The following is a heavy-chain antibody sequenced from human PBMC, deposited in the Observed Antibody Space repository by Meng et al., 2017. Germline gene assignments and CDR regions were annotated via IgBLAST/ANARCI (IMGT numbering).Heavy chain of an antibody. Sequence: QVQLQESGPGLVKTSQTLSLTCTVSGGSINSDDYYWSWIRQHPGKGLEWIGFIYYSGSTYYNPSLKSRVSISVDTSKNQFSLKVTSVTAADTAVYYCARGDYDGLAYWGQGTLVTVSS. D-gene: IGHD4-17*01. J-gene: IGHJ4*02. CDR3: ARGDYDGLAY. CDR1: GGSINSDDYY. CDR2: IYYSGST. V-gene: IGHV4-31*03.